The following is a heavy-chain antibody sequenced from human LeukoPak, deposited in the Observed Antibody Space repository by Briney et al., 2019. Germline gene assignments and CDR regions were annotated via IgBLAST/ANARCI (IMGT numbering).Heavy chain of an antibody. D-gene: IGHD3-22*01. Sequence: PSQTLSLTCTVPGGSISSGDYYWSWIRQPPGKGLEWIGYIYYSGSTYSNPSLKSRVTISVDTSKNQFSLKLSSVTAADTAVYYCARGAVGYYDSSHAFDIWGQGTMVTVSS. CDR2: IYYSGST. V-gene: IGHV4-30-4*01. J-gene: IGHJ3*02. CDR3: ARGAVGYYDSSHAFDI. CDR1: GGSISSGDYY.